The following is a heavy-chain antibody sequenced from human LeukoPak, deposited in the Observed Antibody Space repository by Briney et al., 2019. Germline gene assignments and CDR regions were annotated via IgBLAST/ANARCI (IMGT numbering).Heavy chain of an antibody. V-gene: IGHV1-2*02. CDR3: ARFDSSGYYLGY. CDR1: GYTFISYY. J-gene: IGHJ4*02. D-gene: IGHD3-22*01. CDR2: INPNSGGT. Sequence: ASVKVSCKASGYTFISYYMHWVRQAPGQGLEWMGWINPNSGGTNYAQKFQGRVTMTRDTSISTAYMELSRLRSDDTAVYYCARFDSSGYYLGYWGQGTLVTVSS.